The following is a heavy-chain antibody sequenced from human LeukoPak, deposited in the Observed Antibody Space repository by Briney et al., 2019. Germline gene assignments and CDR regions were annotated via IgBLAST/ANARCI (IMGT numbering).Heavy chain of an antibody. CDR2: VSYAGST. Sequence: SEPLSLTCTVSGVTITTFYWSWIRQPPGHGLEWIGSVSYAGSTNYNPSLESRVTLSIDTSNNQFSLRLSSVTTADTGLYFCARDRTRDGYNYGGSSYYYGLDVWGRGTTVSVSS. CDR3: ARDRTRDGYNYGGSSYYYGLDV. CDR1: GVTITTFY. J-gene: IGHJ6*02. V-gene: IGHV4-59*01. D-gene: IGHD5-24*01.